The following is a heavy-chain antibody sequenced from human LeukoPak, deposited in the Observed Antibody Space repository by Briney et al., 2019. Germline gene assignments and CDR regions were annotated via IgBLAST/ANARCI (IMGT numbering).Heavy chain of an antibody. V-gene: IGHV3-23*01. D-gene: IGHD1-26*01. CDR3: AKEYSGSYSGDY. J-gene: IGHJ4*02. CDR1: GFNFNDAY. Sequence: PGGSLRLSCLGSGFNFNDAYMNWVRQAPGKGLEWVSAISGSGGSTYYADSVKGRFTISRDNSKNTLYLQMNSLRAEDTAVYYCAKEYSGSYSGDYWGQGTLVTVSS. CDR2: ISGSGGST.